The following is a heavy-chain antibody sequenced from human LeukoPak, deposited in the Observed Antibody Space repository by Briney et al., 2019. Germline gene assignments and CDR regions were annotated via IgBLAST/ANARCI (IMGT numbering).Heavy chain of an antibody. J-gene: IGHJ4*02. CDR1: GGSISSYY. CDR2: IYTSGST. Sequence: SETLSLTCTVSGGSISSYYWSWIRQPAGEGLEWIGRIYTSGSTNYNPSLKSRVTMSVDTSKNQFSLKLSSVTAADTAVYYCATTIQLWSMYYFDYWGQGTLVTVSS. V-gene: IGHV4-4*07. CDR3: ATTIQLWSMYYFDY. D-gene: IGHD5-18*01.